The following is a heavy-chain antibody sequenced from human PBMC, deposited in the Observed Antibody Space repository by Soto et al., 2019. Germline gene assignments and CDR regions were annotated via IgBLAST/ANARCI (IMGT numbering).Heavy chain of an antibody. CDR3: AAAAIPVAGRHPDF. J-gene: IGHJ4*02. CDR1: GYMFTGFY. V-gene: IGHV1-2*02. CDR2: INPNNGVT. D-gene: IGHD6-19*01. Sequence: QVQLVQSGAEVKRPGASVKVSCKASGYMFTGFYLHWVRQAPGQGLEWMGWINPNNGVTTYAKNFQGRVTMTRDSSISTAYMELSSLRSDDTAVYFCAAAAIPVAGRHPDFWGQGTAVTVS.